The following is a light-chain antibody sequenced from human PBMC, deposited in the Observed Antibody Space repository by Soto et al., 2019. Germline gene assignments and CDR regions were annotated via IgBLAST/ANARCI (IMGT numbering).Light chain of an antibody. CDR1: QGIDIL. CDR3: QQYYRYPWT. CDR2: KAS. V-gene: IGKV1-5*03. J-gene: IGKJ1*01. Sequence: DIQMTQSPSTLSASVGDRVTITCRATQGIDILLAWYQQKPGKAPNLLIYKASILESGVPSRFSGSASGTEFTLTISSLQPDDFASYYCQQYYRYPWTFGQGTKVEIK.